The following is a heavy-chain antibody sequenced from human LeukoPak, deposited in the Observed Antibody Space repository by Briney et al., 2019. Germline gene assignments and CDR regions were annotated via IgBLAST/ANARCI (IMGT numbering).Heavy chain of an antibody. CDR2: IYTDGSST. V-gene: IGHV3-74*01. CDR3: ARGASNRFDY. Sequence: GGSLRLSCAASGFTFSNYWMHWVRQAPGKGLVWVSRIYTDGSSTNYADSVKGRFTISRDNAKNTLYLQMISLRGEDTAVYYCARGASNRFDYWGQGTLVTVSS. CDR1: GFTFSNYW. D-gene: IGHD1-14*01. J-gene: IGHJ4*02.